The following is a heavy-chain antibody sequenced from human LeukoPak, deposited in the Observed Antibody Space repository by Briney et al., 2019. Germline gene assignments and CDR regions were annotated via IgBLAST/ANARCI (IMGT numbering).Heavy chain of an antibody. D-gene: IGHD4/OR15-4a*01. CDR2: ISYDGSNK. Sequence: GRSLRLSCAASGFTSSSYAMHWVRQAPGKGLEWVAVISYDGSNKYYADSVKGRFTISRDNSKNTLYLQMNSLRAEDTAVYYCARGAQTAPADYYYYGMDVWGQGTTVTVSS. CDR3: ARGAQTAPADYYYYGMDV. J-gene: IGHJ6*02. V-gene: IGHV3-30-3*01. CDR1: GFTSSSYA.